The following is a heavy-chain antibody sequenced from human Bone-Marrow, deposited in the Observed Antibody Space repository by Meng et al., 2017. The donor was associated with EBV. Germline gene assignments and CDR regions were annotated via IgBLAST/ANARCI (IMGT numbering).Heavy chain of an antibody. J-gene: IGHJ4*02. Sequence: QLPPQESGLGLVKPSQPLSLPCAGSGGSISSGGYSWSWIRQPPGKGLEWIGYIYHSGSTYYNPSLKSRVTISVDRSKNQFSLKLSSVTAADTAVYYCARVVARSYFDYWGQGTLVTVSS. CDR1: GGSISSGGYS. V-gene: IGHV4-30-2*01. CDR2: IYHSGST. CDR3: ARVVARSYFDY.